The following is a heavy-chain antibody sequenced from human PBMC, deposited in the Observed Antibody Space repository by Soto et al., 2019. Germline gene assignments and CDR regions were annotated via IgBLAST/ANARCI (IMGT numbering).Heavy chain of an antibody. J-gene: IGHJ4*02. CDR3: VRVTSDWRVFDY. CDR1: GFSFSYYW. Sequence: EVQLVESGGGLVQPGGSLRLSCAASGFSFSYYWMHWVRQVPGKGWLWVSTMKGDGSIIAYADSVTGRFTISRDNAKNTLYLQMDSLRADDAAVFYCVRVTSDWRVFDYWGQGILVTVSS. D-gene: IGHD6-19*01. CDR2: MKGDGSII. V-gene: IGHV3-74*01.